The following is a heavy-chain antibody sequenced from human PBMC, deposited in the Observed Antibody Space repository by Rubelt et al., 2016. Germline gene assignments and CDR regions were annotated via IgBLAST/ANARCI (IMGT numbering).Heavy chain of an antibody. Sequence: VQLVESGGGLVQPGGSLRLSCAASGFTFSSYGMHWVRQAPGKGLEWVAVISYDGSNKYFADSVKGRFTSSRDNSKNTLYLQMNSLRAEDTAVYYCAKDRAAAGPFDYWGQGTLVTVSS. CDR3: AKDRAAAGPFDY. V-gene: IGHV3-30*18. J-gene: IGHJ4*02. CDR1: GFTFSSYG. CDR2: ISYDGSNK. D-gene: IGHD6-13*01.